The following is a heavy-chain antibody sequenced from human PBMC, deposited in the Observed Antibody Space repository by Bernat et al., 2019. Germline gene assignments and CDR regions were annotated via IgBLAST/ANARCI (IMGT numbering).Heavy chain of an antibody. J-gene: IGHJ5*02. CDR2: IGSGSDT. D-gene: IGHD5/OR15-5a*01. CDR3: ARALGVVSPTATRWFDP. Sequence: EVQVVESGGDLVQPGGSLRLSCAASGFTFSTYAMTWVRQAPEKGLEWVSIIGSGSDTYYPDSVRGRFTISRDNSKNTVYLQMNSLRVEDTATYYCARALGVVSPTATRWFDPWGQGILVTVSS. V-gene: IGHV3-23*04. CDR1: GFTFSTYA.